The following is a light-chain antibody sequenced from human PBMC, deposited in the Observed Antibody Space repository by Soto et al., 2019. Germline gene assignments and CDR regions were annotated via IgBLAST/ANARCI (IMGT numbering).Light chain of an antibody. CDR2: GAF. CDR3: QQYGSSPPYT. CDR1: PSVTNF. J-gene: IGKJ2*01. V-gene: IGKV3-20*01. Sequence: EIVLTQSPATLSLSPGERATLSCRASPSVTNFLAWYQQKPGQAPRLLIYGAFNRATGIPARFSGSGSGTDFTLTISSLEPEDSAVYYCQQYGSSPPYTFGQGTKLEIK.